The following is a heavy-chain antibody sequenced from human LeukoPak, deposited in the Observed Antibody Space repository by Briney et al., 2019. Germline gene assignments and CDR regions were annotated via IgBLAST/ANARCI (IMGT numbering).Heavy chain of an antibody. CDR3: ARDYYGSGSIDY. Sequence: ASVKVSCKASGYTFTGYYMHWVRQAPGQGLEWMGWISAYNGNTNYAQKLQGRVTMTTDTSTSTAYMELRSLRSDDTAVYYRARDYYGSGSIDYWGQGTLVTVSS. J-gene: IGHJ4*02. V-gene: IGHV1-18*04. CDR1: GYTFTGYY. CDR2: ISAYNGNT. D-gene: IGHD3-10*01.